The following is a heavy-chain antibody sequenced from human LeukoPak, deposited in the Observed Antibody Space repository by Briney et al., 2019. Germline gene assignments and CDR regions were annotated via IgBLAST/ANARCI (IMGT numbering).Heavy chain of an antibody. Sequence: GGSLRLSCAASGFTFSGYWMSWVRQAPGKGLEWVANIKQDGSEKYYVDSVKGRFTISRDNAKNALCLQMKSLRAEDTAVYYCARELGYYYGSGNYMDVWGKGTTVTISS. D-gene: IGHD3-10*01. J-gene: IGHJ6*03. CDR2: IKQDGSEK. CDR1: GFTFSGYW. CDR3: ARELGYYYGSGNYMDV. V-gene: IGHV3-7*01.